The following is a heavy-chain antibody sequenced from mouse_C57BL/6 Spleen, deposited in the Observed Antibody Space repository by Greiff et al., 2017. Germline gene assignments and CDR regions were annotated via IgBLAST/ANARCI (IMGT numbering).Heavy chain of an antibody. J-gene: IGHJ4*01. V-gene: IGHV3-1*01. CDR1: GYSITSGYD. CDR2: ISYSGST. D-gene: IGHD3-1*01. Sequence: EVHLVESGPGMVKPSQSLSLTCTVTGYSITSGYDWHWIRHFPGNKLEWMGYISYSGSTNYNPSLKSRISITHDTSKNHFFLKLNSVTTEDTATYYCARGATENAMDYWGQGTSVTVSS. CDR3: ARGATENAMDY.